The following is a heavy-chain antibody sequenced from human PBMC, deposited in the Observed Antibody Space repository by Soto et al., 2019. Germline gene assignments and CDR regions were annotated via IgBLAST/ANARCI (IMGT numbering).Heavy chain of an antibody. J-gene: IGHJ5*02. CDR2: ISGNGVTT. Sequence: EVQLLQSGGGLVQPGGSLRLSCAASGFTFSNDVMNWVRQAPGKGLEWVSKISGNGVTTYYADSVRGRFTISRDTSKNTLYLQMNSLRDEDTAVYYCAKSHGEESRFDPWGQGTLVTVSS. D-gene: IGHD4-17*01. V-gene: IGHV3-23*01. CDR3: AKSHGEESRFDP. CDR1: GFTFSNDV.